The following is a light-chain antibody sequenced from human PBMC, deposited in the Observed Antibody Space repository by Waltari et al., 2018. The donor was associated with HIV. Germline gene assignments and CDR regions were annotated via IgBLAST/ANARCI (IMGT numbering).Light chain of an antibody. CDR2: EVS. CDR1: SSDVGGYTY. CDR3: SSYAMTTTVL. J-gene: IGLJ2*01. Sequence: QSALTQPASVSGSPGQSITISCTGTSSDVGGYTYVSWYQQHPGKALKLIIYEVSNRPSGVSDRFSGSKSGNTASLTISGLQAEDEADYFCSSYAMTTTVLFGGGTKLTVL. V-gene: IGLV2-14*01.